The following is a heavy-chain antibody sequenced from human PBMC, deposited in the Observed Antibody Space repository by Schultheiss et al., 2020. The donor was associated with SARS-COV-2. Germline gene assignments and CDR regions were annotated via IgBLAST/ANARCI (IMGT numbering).Heavy chain of an antibody. CDR1: GYSFTSYG. D-gene: IGHD3-22*01. CDR3: ATPRGYYYDSSGDAKYGMDV. CDR2: INPNSGGT. V-gene: IGHV1-18*01. J-gene: IGHJ6*02. Sequence: GGSLRLSCKGSGYSFTSYGISWVRQAPGQGLKWMGWINPNSGGTNYPQKFQGRVTITADESTSTAYMELSSLRSEDTAVYYCATPRGYYYDSSGDAKYGMDVWGQGTTVTVSS.